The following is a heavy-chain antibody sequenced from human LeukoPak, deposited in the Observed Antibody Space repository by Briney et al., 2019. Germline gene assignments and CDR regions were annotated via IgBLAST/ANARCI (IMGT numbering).Heavy chain of an antibody. Sequence: ASVKVSCKASGYTFTSYDINWVRQATGQGLEWMGWMNPNSGNTVYAQMFQGRVTLITDTSTSTAYMEVTNLRSDDTAMYYCARAGYCSGAACYAEGIDYWGQGTLVTVSS. J-gene: IGHJ4*02. CDR1: GYTFTSYD. D-gene: IGHD2-2*01. CDR2: MNPNSGNT. V-gene: IGHV1-8*01. CDR3: ARAGYCSGAACYAEGIDY.